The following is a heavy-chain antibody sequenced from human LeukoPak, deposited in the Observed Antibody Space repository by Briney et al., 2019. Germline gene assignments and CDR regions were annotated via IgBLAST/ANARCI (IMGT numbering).Heavy chain of an antibody. CDR1: GFTFSSYA. D-gene: IGHD6-19*01. J-gene: IGHJ4*02. CDR2: ITASGGNT. V-gene: IGHV3-23*01. CDR3: AKVTSSGWYLNY. Sequence: PGGSLRLSCAASGFTFSSYAMSWVRQAPGKGLEWVSTITASGGNTYYADSVKGRFTTSRDNSKNTPYLQMNGLRAEDTAVYYCAKVTSSGWYLNYWGQGTLVTVSS.